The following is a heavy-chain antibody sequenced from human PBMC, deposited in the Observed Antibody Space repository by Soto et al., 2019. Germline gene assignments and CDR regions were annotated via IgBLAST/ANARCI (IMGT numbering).Heavy chain of an antibody. CDR3: ARDPYYGSGSYYNVKAFDI. J-gene: IGHJ3*02. CDR1: GFTFSSYS. V-gene: IGHV3-48*01. Sequence: QPGGSLRLSCAASGFTFSSYSMNWVRQAPGKGLEWVSYISSSSSTIYYADSVKGRFTISRDNAKNSLYLQMNSLRAEDTAVYYCARDPYYGSGSYYNVKAFDIWGQGTMVTVSS. D-gene: IGHD3-10*01. CDR2: ISSSSSTI.